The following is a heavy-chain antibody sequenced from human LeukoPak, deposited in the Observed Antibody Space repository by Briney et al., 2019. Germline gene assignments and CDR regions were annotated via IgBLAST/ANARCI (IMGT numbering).Heavy chain of an antibody. J-gene: IGHJ3*02. Sequence: ASVKVSCKASGYTFNSYSVSWVRQAPGQGLEWMGWINPNSGGTNYAQKFQGWVTMTRDTSISTAYMELSRLRSDDTAVYYCARSEGNYYDSSAHAFDIWGQGTMVTVSS. CDR2: INPNSGGT. V-gene: IGHV1-2*04. CDR3: ARSEGNYYDSSAHAFDI. D-gene: IGHD3-22*01. CDR1: GYTFNSYS.